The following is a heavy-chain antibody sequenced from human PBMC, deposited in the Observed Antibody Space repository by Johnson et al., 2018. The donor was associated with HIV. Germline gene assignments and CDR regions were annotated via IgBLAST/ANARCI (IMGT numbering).Heavy chain of an antibody. CDR3: AKDGYSYVFDALDI. V-gene: IGHV3-30-3*01. D-gene: IGHD5-18*01. Sequence: QVQLVESGGGLVQPGGSLRLSCAASGFTFSSYAMHWVRQAPGKGLEWVAVISYDGSNKYYADSVKGRFTISRDNAKNSLYLQMNSLRAEDTALYYCAKDGYSYVFDALDIWGQGTMVTVSS. J-gene: IGHJ3*02. CDR2: ISYDGSNK. CDR1: GFTFSSYA.